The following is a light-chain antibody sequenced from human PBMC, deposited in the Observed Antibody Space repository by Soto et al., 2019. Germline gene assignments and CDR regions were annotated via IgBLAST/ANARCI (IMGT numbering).Light chain of an antibody. CDR3: GTWDSSLSAVV. Sequence: QSVLTQPPSVSAAPGQKVTISCSGSSSNIGSYYVSWYQQLPGTAPKLIIYEDNKRPSGIRDRFSGSKSGTSATLGITGLQTGDEADYYCGTWDSSLSAVVFGGGTQLTVL. V-gene: IGLV1-51*02. CDR2: EDN. J-gene: IGLJ2*01. CDR1: SSNIGSYY.